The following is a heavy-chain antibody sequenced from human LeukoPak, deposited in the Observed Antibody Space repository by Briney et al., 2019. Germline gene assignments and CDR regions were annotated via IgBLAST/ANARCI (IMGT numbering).Heavy chain of an antibody. Sequence: SETLSLTCTVSDGSISSYYWGWIRQPPGKGLECIGYIYDSGSTNYNPSFKSRVTISVDTSKNQFSLNLSSVTAADTAVYYCARTRDAGHFDYWGQGTLVTVSS. CDR2: IYDSGST. J-gene: IGHJ4*02. CDR1: DGSISSYY. CDR3: ARTRDAGHFDY. V-gene: IGHV4-59*01. D-gene: IGHD5-24*01.